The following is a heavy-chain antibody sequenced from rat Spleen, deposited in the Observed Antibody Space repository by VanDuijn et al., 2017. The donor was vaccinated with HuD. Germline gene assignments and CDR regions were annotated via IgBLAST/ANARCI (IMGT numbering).Heavy chain of an antibody. CDR2: ITNGGGNT. J-gene: IGHJ2*01. V-gene: IGHV5S23*01. Sequence: EVQLVESGGGLVQPGRSLKLSCAASGFTFSYYYMAWVRQTPTKGLEWVASITNGGGNTFYPDSVRGRFTISRDIAKATLYLQMNSLRSEDTATYYCTRHYYSFDYWGQGVMVTVSS. CDR3: TRHYYSFDY. CDR1: GFTFSYYY. D-gene: IGHD1-2*01.